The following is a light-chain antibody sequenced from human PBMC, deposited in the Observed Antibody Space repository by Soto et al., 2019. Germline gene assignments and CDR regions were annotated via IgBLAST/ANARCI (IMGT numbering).Light chain of an antibody. V-gene: IGKV1-5*03. Sequence: MTQSPSTLSATKGVRVTMRCRASQTISSWLAWYQQKPGKAPKPLIYKASTLKSWVPSRFRGTGSGTEFTLTISSLQPDDFTTYYCKHYNSYSEAFGQGRMVDI. CDR2: KAS. J-gene: IGKJ1*01. CDR1: QTISSW. CDR3: KHYNSYSEA.